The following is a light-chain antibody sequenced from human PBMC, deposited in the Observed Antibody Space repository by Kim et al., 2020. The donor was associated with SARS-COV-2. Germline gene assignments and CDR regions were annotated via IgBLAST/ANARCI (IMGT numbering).Light chain of an antibody. V-gene: IGLV2-11*03. Sequence: QSVTISCTGTSSDVGGYKYVSWYQQHPGKAPKLMIYDVTKRPSGVPDRFSGSKSGNTASLTISGLQAEDEADYYCCSYAGSYTPWVFGGGTQLTVL. CDR3: CSYAGSYTPWV. CDR1: SSDVGGYKY. J-gene: IGLJ3*02. CDR2: DVT.